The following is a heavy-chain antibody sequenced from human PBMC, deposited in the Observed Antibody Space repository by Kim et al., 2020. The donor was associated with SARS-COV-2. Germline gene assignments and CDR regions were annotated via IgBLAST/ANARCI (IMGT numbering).Heavy chain of an antibody. V-gene: IGHV3-21*01. D-gene: IGHD6-19*01. CDR1: GFTFSSYS. CDR3: ARVGIAVAGTATGAFDI. CDR2: ISSSSSYI. J-gene: IGHJ3*02. Sequence: GGSLRLSCAASGFTFSSYSMNWVRQAPGKGLEWVSSISSSSSYIYYADSVKGRFTISRDNAKNSLYLQMNSLRAEDTAVYYCARVGIAVAGTATGAFDIWGQGTMVTVSS.